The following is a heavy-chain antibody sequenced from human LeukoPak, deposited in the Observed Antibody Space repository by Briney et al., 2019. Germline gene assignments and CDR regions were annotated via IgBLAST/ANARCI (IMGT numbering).Heavy chain of an antibody. V-gene: IGHV1-46*01. Sequence: VASVKVSCKASGYTFTIYYMHWVRQAPGQGLEWMGMIIPSGGSTTYAQNFQGRVTMTRDMSTTTVYMELSSLRSEDTAVYYCARVFYYDSSGYYHRPYYFDYWGQGTLVTVSS. D-gene: IGHD3-22*01. CDR3: ARVFYYDSSGYYHRPYYFDY. CDR2: IIPSGGST. CDR1: GYTFTIYY. J-gene: IGHJ4*02.